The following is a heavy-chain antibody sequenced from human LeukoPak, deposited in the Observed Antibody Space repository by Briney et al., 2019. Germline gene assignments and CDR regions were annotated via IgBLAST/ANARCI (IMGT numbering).Heavy chain of an antibody. Sequence: PGGSLRLSCAASGFTFSSYWMHWVRQAPGKGLVWVSRINSDGSSTSYADSVKGRFTISRDNAKNTLYLQMNSLRAEDTAVYYCAMVRGAIGSFDYWGQGTLVTVSS. CDR1: GFTFSSYW. CDR3: AMVRGAIGSFDY. V-gene: IGHV3-74*01. D-gene: IGHD3-10*01. J-gene: IGHJ4*02. CDR2: INSDGSST.